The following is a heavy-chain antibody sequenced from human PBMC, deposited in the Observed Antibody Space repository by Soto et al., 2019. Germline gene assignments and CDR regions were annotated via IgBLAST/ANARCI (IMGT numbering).Heavy chain of an antibody. D-gene: IGHD6-19*01. CDR1: GGSGSSTSYY. CDR3: ARSVAVPGAHTDY. Sequence: TLSLTCTVSGGSGSSTSYYWSRIRQPPGKGLEWIGYVYYSGSTNYNPSLSSRFTTSVDTSKNQYSLRLSSVTAADTAVYFCARSVAVPGAHTDYWGQGTQVNVSS. V-gene: IGHV4-61*01. J-gene: IGHJ4*02. CDR2: VYYSGST.